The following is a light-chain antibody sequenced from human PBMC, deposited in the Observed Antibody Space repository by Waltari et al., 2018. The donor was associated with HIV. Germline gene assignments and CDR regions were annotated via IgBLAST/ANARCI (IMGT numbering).Light chain of an antibody. CDR1: SSDGGVYHY. Sequence: QSALTQPPSASGSPGQSVAISCTGTSSDGGVYHYVSWYQQHPGKAPKLMIYDVSKRPAGVPDRFSGSKSGNTASLTVSGLQAEDEADYYCSSYGGSKVFGGGTKLTVL. CDR2: DVS. J-gene: IGLJ3*02. CDR3: SSYGGSKV. V-gene: IGLV2-8*01.